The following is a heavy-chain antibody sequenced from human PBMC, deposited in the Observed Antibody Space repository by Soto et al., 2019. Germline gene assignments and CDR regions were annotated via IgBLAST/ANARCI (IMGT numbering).Heavy chain of an antibody. D-gene: IGHD2-2*01. CDR2: IIPIFGTA. J-gene: IGHJ6*02. V-gene: IGHV1-69*13. Sequence: SVKVSCKASGGTFSSYAISWVRQAPGQGLEWMGGIIPIFGTANYAQKFQGRVTITADESTSTAYMELSSLRSEDTAVYYCARDSPLKYCSSTGCYQTTYYYYYGMDVWGQGTTVTVSS. CDR1: GGTFSSYA. CDR3: ARDSPLKYCSSTGCYQTTYYYYYGMDV.